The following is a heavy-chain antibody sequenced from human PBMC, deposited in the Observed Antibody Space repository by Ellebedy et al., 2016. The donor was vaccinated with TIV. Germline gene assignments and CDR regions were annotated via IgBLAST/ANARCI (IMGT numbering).Heavy chain of an antibody. CDR1: GFTFSSYA. CDR2: ISGSGGST. D-gene: IGHD1-26*01. V-gene: IGHV3-20*03. Sequence: GGSLRLXXAASGFTFSSYAMSWVRQAPGKGLEWVSSISGSGGSTGYADSVKGRFTISRDNAKNSLYLQMNSLRAEDTALYYCARVIVGVTVQGAFDIWGQGTMVTVSS. CDR3: ARVIVGVTVQGAFDI. J-gene: IGHJ3*02.